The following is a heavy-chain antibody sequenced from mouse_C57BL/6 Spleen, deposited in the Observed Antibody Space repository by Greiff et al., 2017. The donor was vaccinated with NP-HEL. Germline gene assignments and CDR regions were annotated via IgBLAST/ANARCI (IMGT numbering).Heavy chain of an antibody. CDR3: ARGANRGQVFDY. CDR1: GYTFTDYN. CDR2: INPNNGGT. D-gene: IGHD3-1*01. Sequence: VQLQQSGPELVKPGASVKIPCKASGYTFTDYNMDWVKQSHGKSLEWIGDINPNNGGTIYNQKFKGKATLTVDKSSSTSYMELRSLTSEDTAVYYCARGANRGQVFDYWGQGTTLTVSS. J-gene: IGHJ2*01. V-gene: IGHV1-18*01.